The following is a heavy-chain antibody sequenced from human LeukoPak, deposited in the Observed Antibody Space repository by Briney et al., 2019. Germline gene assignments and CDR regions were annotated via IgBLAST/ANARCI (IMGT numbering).Heavy chain of an antibody. J-gene: IGHJ4*02. Sequence: PGGSLRLSCAASGFTFSSYAMSWVRQAPGKGLEWIGSVSYSGSTYYNPSLKNRITILVDTSKNQFSLKLSSVTAADTAVYYCTRHEWNYVTYFDFWGQGTRVTVSS. D-gene: IGHD1-7*01. CDR2: VSYSGST. CDR3: TRHEWNYVTYFDF. CDR1: GFTFSSYA. V-gene: IGHV4-39*01.